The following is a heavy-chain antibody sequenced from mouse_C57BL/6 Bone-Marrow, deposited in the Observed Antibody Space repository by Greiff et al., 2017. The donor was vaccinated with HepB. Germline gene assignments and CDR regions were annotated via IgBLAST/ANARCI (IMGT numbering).Heavy chain of an antibody. CDR1: GYSITSGYY. CDR2: ISYDGSN. D-gene: IGHD1-1*01. J-gene: IGHJ1*03. V-gene: IGHV3-6*01. Sequence: EVQLQQSGPGLVKPSQSLSLTCSVTGYSITSGYYWNWIRQFPGNKLEWMGYISYDGSNNYNPSLKNRISITRDTSKNQFFLKLNSVTTEDTATYYCAGSNWYFDVWGTGTTVTVSS. CDR3: AGSNWYFDV.